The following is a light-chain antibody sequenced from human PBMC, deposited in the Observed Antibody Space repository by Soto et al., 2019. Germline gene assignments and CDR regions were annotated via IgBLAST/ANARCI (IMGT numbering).Light chain of an antibody. V-gene: IGLV2-8*01. Sequence: QSVLTQPPSASGSPGQSVTISCTGTSSDVGGYNYVSWYQQHPGKAPKLMIYEVTKRPSGVPDRFSGSKSGNTASLTVSGLLPEDEADYYCCSYADNYSYVFGTGTKVTLL. CDR2: EVT. CDR3: CSYADNYSYV. CDR1: SSDVGGYNY. J-gene: IGLJ1*01.